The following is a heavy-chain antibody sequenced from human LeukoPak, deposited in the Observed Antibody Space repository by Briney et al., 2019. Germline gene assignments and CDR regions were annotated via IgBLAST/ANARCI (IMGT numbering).Heavy chain of an antibody. CDR3: AKGYTYTFDYFDS. J-gene: IGHJ4*02. V-gene: IGHV3-30*02. CDR2: IRYDGSEE. Sequence: GGAPRLSCAASGITLRSYGMHRVRQAPGKGGDWVAFIRYDGSEEYYTDSVKGRFTISRDNSKKTLYLQMNSLRAEDTAVYYCAKGYTYTFDYFDSWGQGTLVTVSS. D-gene: IGHD5-18*01. CDR1: GITLRSYG.